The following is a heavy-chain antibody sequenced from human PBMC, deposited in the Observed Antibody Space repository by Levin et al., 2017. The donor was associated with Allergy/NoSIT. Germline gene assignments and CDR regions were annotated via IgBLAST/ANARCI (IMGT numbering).Heavy chain of an antibody. V-gene: IGHV4-59*01. Sequence: SQTLSLTCTVSGGSISSYYWSWIRQPPGKGPEWIGYISYSGDTNYNPSLKSRLTISVDTSRNQFSLKLSSVTAADTAVYYCARATRSSLIYYFDFWGQGTLVTVSS. J-gene: IGHJ4*02. D-gene: IGHD1-1*01. CDR3: ARATRSSLIYYFDF. CDR2: ISYSGDT. CDR1: GGSISSYY.